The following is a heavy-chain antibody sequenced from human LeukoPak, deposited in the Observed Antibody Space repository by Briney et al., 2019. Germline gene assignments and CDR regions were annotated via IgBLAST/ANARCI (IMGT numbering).Heavy chain of an antibody. D-gene: IGHD3-22*01. CDR2: IDSTTSGS. CDR3: ANVNYYEPYI. Sequence: PGGSLRLSCAASGFPFSSCSMIWVPQAPGKGLEWVSTIDSTTSGSYYADSVKGRFIISRDNSQNTLYLQLSSLRADDTPVYYCANVNYYEPYIWGQGTLVTDSS. J-gene: IGHJ4*02. V-gene: IGHV3-23*01. CDR1: GFPFSSCS.